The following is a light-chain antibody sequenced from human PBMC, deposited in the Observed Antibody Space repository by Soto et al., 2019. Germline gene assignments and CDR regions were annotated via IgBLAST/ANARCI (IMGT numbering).Light chain of an antibody. V-gene: IGKV3-15*01. CDR1: QSVRSN. J-gene: IGKJ1*01. CDR2: DAY. CDR3: QQYNNWPRT. Sequence: EIVMTQSPATLSVSPGERATLSCRASQSVRSNLAWYQQKPGQAPRLLIYDAYTRATGIPARFSGSGSGTDFILTISSLQSEDFAVYYCQQYNNWPRTFGQGTKVDIK.